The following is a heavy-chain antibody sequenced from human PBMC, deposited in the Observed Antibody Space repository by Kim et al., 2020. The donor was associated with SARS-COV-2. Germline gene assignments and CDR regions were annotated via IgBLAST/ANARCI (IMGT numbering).Heavy chain of an antibody. D-gene: IGHD1-1*01. CDR3: MGTGTYSY. Sequence: GGSLRLSCVASGFTYSRYWMTWVRQVPGKGLEWVASIKGDGSEKHYVDSVKGRFTISRDNAMDSLYLQMNSLRAEDTAVYYCMGTGTYSYWGQGALVTVSS. CDR1: GFTYSRYW. J-gene: IGHJ4*02. CDR2: IKGDGSEK. V-gene: IGHV3-7*01.